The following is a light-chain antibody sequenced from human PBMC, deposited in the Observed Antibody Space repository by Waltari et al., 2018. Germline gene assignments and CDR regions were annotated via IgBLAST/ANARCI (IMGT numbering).Light chain of an antibody. Sequence: QSALTQPASVSGSPGQSIPISCSGTASDVGPYDLVSWYQQHPGKAPHLIIYEVSNRPSGISNRFSASKSGNTASLTISGLQAEDEADYYCSSYTTSSAPGVFGTGTRVTVL. V-gene: IGLV2-14*01. CDR1: ASDVGPYDL. CDR2: EVS. CDR3: SSYTTSSAPGV. J-gene: IGLJ1*01.